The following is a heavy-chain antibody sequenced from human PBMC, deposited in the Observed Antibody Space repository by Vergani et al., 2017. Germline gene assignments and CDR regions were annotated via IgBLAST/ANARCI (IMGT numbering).Heavy chain of an antibody. CDR3: SRGGFYTSRNDFKFYGLGV. J-gene: IGHJ6*02. D-gene: IGHD3-3*01. Sequence: QVQLVQSGAEVKKPGASVKVSCKASGYTFSDHHLHWVRQAPGQGLEWMGWISAYSGETRYARSLQGRVTMTTDASTNTAYMSLRSLRSDDTAIYYCSRGGFYTSRNDFKFYGLGVWGQGTTVTVTS. V-gene: IGHV1-2*02. CDR1: GYTFSDHH. CDR2: ISAYSGET.